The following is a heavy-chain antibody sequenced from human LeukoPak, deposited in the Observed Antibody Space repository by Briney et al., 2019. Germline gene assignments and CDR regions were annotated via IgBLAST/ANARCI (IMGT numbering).Heavy chain of an antibody. J-gene: IGHJ4*02. CDR2: IYYSGST. CDR1: GGSISSYY. V-gene: IGHV4-59*12. CDR3: ARDQEVITIFGVVTIFDY. Sequence: SETLSLTCTVSGGSISSYYWSWIRQPPGKGLEWIGYIYYSGSTNYNPSLKSRVTISVDTSKNQFSLKLSSVTAADTAVYYCARDQEVITIFGVVTIFDYWGQGTLVTVSS. D-gene: IGHD3-3*01.